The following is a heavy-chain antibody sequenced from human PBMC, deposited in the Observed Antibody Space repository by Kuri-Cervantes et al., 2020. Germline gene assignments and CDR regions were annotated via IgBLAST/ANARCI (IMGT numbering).Heavy chain of an antibody. J-gene: IGHJ6*02. V-gene: IGHV3-23*01. CDR3: ARVWSRKTPIAAAGTTIYYYGMDV. CDR2: ISGSGGST. CDR1: GFTFSSYA. D-gene: IGHD6-13*01. Sequence: GGSLRLSCAASGFTFSSYAMSWVRQAPGKGLEWVSAISGSGGSTYYADSVKGRFTISRDNSKNTLYLQMNSLRAEDTAVYYCARVWSRKTPIAAAGTTIYYYGMDVWGQGTTVTVSS.